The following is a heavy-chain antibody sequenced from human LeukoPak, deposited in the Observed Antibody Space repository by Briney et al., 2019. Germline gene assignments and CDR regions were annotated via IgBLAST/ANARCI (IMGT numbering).Heavy chain of an antibody. Sequence: SETLSLTCTVSGGSISSYYWSWIRQPPGKGLEWIGYIYYSGSTNYNPSLKSRVTISVDTSKNQFSLKLSSVTAADTAMYYCARAVCSGGGCPYRYYMDVWGKGTTVTVSS. CDR1: GGSISSYY. D-gene: IGHD2-15*01. V-gene: IGHV4-59*01. CDR3: ARAVCSGGGCPYRYYMDV. CDR2: IYYSGST. J-gene: IGHJ6*03.